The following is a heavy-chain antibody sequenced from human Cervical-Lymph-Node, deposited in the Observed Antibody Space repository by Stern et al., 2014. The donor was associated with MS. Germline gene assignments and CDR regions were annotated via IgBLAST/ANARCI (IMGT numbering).Heavy chain of an antibody. CDR3: AKGEASSITIAGTGIDY. D-gene: IGHD6-13*01. CDR2: VRWNSDTI. J-gene: IGHJ4*02. V-gene: IGHV3-9*01. Sequence: EVQLVESGGGLVQPGRSLRLSCAVSGFTFDDYAMHWVRQAPGKGLEWVSGVRWNSDTIDYAESVKGRFTISRDNAKNSLYLRMSSLRAEDTAFYFCAKGEASSITIAGTGIDYWGQRTLVTVS. CDR1: GFTFDDYA.